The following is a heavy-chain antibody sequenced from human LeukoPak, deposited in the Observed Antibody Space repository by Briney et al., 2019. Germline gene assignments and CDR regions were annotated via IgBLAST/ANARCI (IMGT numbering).Heavy chain of an antibody. D-gene: IGHD3-3*01. CDR2: ISGSGGST. J-gene: IGHJ3*02. CDR1: GFTFSSYA. Sequence: GGSLRLSCAASGFTFSSYAMSWVRQAPGKGLEWVSAISGSGGSTYYADSVKGRFTISRDNSKNSLYLQMNSLRAEDTAVYYCAKLAIFGVVIMGAFDIWGQGTMVTVSS. V-gene: IGHV3-23*01. CDR3: AKLAIFGVVIMGAFDI.